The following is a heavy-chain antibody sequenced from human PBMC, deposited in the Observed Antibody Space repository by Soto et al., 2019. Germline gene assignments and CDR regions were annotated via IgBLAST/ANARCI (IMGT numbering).Heavy chain of an antibody. CDR2: INHSGNS. J-gene: IGHJ4*02. V-gene: IGHV4-34*01. CDR1: GGSFSGYI. Sequence: QVRLQQWGAGLLKPSETLSLTCAVSGGSFSGYIWTWIRQTPGKGLQWIGQINHSGNSIYNPSLKNRGTMSTMANNKFSLELSSGTAADTAVYYCTRGRLRGSYDSGGGYDFDSWGQGTMVTVSS. CDR3: TRGRLRGSYDSGGGYDFDS. D-gene: IGHD1-26*01.